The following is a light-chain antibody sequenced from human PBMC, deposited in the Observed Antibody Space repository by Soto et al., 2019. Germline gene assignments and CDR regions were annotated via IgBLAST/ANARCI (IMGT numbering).Light chain of an antibody. V-gene: IGKV1-39*01. CDR2: VAF. Sequence: DIQMTQSPSSLSASVGDTVTITCRASQSIALSVNWYQQKPGKAPKLLIYVAFTLESGVPSRFSGSGSGTEFTLTIRSLQPEDFATYYCQQSFRGPITFGQGTRLEIK. J-gene: IGKJ5*01. CDR3: QQSFRGPIT. CDR1: QSIALS.